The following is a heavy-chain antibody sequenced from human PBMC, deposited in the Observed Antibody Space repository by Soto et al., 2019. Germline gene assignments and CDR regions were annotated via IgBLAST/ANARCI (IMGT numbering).Heavy chain of an antibody. Sequence: EVQLVESGGGLIQAGGSLRLSCAASGFTVRTNDMSWVHQAPGKGLEWIALIHRVENSKYSDSTYYADSVRDRFTISRDNSKNTVDLQMNDLSAEDTAMYYCARDGSGPFDYWGQGSLVTVSS. CDR1: GFTVRTND. CDR2: IHRVENSKYSDST. V-gene: IGHV3-66*01. CDR3: ARDGSGPFDY. J-gene: IGHJ4*02. D-gene: IGHD6-19*01.